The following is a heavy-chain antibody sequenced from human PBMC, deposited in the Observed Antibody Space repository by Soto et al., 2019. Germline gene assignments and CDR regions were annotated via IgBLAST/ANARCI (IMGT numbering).Heavy chain of an antibody. J-gene: IGHJ6*02. D-gene: IGHD3-22*01. Sequence: GESLKISCKGSGYSFTSYWIGWVRQMPGKGLEWMGIIYPGDSDTRYSPSFQGQVTISADKSISTTYLQWSSLKASDTAMYYCARGYYYDSSGYYYYYYGMDVWGQGTTVTAP. CDR3: ARGYYYDSSGYYYYYYGMDV. V-gene: IGHV5-51*01. CDR2: IYPGDSDT. CDR1: GYSFTSYW.